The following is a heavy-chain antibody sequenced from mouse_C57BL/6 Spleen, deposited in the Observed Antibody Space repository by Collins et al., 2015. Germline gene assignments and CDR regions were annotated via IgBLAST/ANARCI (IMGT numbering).Heavy chain of an antibody. J-gene: IGHJ4*01. V-gene: IGHV1-26*01. CDR2: INPSNGGT. D-gene: IGHD2-4*01. CDR3: ARPDDYDGTGYAMDY. CDR1: GYTFTDYY. Sequence: EVQLQQSGPELVKPGASVKISCKASGYTFTDYYMNWVKQSHGKSLEWIGDINPSNGGTSYNQKFKGKATLTVDKSSSTAYMELRSLTSEDSAVYYCARPDDYDGTGYAMDYWGQGTSVTVSS.